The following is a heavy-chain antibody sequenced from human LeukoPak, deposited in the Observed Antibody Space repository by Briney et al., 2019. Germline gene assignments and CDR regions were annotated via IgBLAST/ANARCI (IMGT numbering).Heavy chain of an antibody. D-gene: IGHD3-10*01. Sequence: GGSLRLSCAASGFTFSSYAMSWVRQAPGKGLEWVANIKQDGSEKYYVDSVKGRFTISRDNAKNSLYLQMNSLRAEGAAVYYCARNYYGSGFDPWGQGTLVTVSS. V-gene: IGHV3-7*01. J-gene: IGHJ5*02. CDR2: IKQDGSEK. CDR1: GFTFSSYA. CDR3: ARNYYGSGFDP.